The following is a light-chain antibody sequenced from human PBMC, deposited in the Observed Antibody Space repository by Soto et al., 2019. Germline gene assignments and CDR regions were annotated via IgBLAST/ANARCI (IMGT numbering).Light chain of an antibody. CDR3: QVWDSSTARV. CDR2: RDT. J-gene: IGLJ3*02. Sequence: SYELTQPLSVSVALGQTARLTCGGNNIGSKNVHWYQQKPGQAPVLVISRDTNRPSGIPERFSGSTSGNTATLTISRAQAGDEADYYCQVWDSSTARVFGGGTKLTVL. CDR1: NIGSKN. V-gene: IGLV3-9*01.